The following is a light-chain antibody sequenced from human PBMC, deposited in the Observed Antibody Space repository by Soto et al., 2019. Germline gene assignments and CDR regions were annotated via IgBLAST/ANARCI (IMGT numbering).Light chain of an antibody. Sequence: EVVMTQSPDTLSGSPGERATLSCRASQSINNYVAWYQQKPGQAPRLLFFGASSRVTDIPARFSASGSGTEVPLTIRSLQSEDFSVFYCQPYYYRWTFGQGTKVDIK. J-gene: IGKJ1*01. V-gene: IGKV3-15*01. CDR1: QSINNY. CDR2: GAS. CDR3: QPYYYRWT.